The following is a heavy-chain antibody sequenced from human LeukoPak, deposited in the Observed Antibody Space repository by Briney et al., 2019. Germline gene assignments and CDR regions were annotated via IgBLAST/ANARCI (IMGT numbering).Heavy chain of an antibody. Sequence: ASVKVSCKASGYTFTTYYMHWVRQAPGQGLEWMGIINPIGASTTYAQKFQDRVTITRDMSTSTVYMELSSLRSEDTAVYYCARGNSSSWYADFDYWGQGTLVTVSS. CDR2: INPIGAST. CDR3: ARGNSSSWYADFDY. V-gene: IGHV1-46*01. CDR1: GYTFTTYY. J-gene: IGHJ4*02. D-gene: IGHD6-13*01.